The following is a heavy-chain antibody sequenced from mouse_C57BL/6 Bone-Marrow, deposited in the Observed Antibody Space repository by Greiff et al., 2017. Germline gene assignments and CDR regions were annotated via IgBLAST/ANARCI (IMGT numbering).Heavy chain of an antibody. Sequence: EVQLVESGPVLVKPGASVKMSCKASGYTFTDYYMNWVKQSHGKSLEWIGVINPYNGGTSYNQKFKGKATLTVDKSSSTAYMELNSLTSEDSAVYYCARSILGLLYWYFDVWGTGTTVTVSS. V-gene: IGHV1-19*01. J-gene: IGHJ1*03. CDR3: ARSILGLLYWYFDV. CDR2: INPYNGGT. D-gene: IGHD2-10*01. CDR1: GYTFTDYY.